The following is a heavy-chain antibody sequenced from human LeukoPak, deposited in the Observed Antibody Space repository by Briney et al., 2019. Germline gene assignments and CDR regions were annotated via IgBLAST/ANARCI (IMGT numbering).Heavy chain of an antibody. CDR3: ARVGYYNGFDY. CDR1: GGSFSDYY. CDR2: INHSGST. D-gene: IGHD3-9*01. Sequence: SETLSLTCAVYGGSFSDYYWSWIRQPPGKGLEWIGEINHSGSTNYNPSLKSRVTISVDTSKNQFSLKLSSVTAADTAVYYCARVGYYNGFDYWGQGTPVTVSS. J-gene: IGHJ4*02. V-gene: IGHV4-34*01.